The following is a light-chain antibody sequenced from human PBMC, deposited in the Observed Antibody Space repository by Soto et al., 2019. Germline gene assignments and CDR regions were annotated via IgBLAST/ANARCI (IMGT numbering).Light chain of an antibody. Sequence: EIVLTQSPGTLSLSPGERATLPCRASQSVSSYYLAWYQQKPGQAPRLLIYAASSSATGIPDRFSGSGSGTDFTLTISRLEPEDFAVYYCQQYGSSPTFGQGTKLEIK. CDR3: QQYGSSPT. V-gene: IGKV3-20*01. J-gene: IGKJ2*01. CDR1: QSVSSYY. CDR2: AAS.